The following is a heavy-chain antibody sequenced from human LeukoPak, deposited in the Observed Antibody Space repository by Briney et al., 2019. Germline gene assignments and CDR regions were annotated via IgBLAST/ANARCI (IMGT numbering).Heavy chain of an antibody. J-gene: IGHJ4*02. CDR2: IYYSGST. V-gene: IGHV4-31*03. CDR3: ARANLTDYYYYSSGSPDY. CDR1: GGSISSGGYY. Sequence: SQTLSLTCTVSGGSISSGGYYWSWIRQHPGKGLEWIGYIYYSGSTYYNPSLKSRVTISVDTSKNQFSLKLSSVTAADTAVYYCARANLTDYYYYSSGSPDYWGQGTLVTVSS. D-gene: IGHD3-10*01.